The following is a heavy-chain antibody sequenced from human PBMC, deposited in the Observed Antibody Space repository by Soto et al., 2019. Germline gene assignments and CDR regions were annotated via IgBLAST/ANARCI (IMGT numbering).Heavy chain of an antibody. Sequence: QVQLQESGPGLVKPSQTLSLTCTVSGGSISSGGYYWSWIRQHPGKGLEWFGYIYYSGSTYYNPSHSGRLSISVDTSKNQFSLKLSSVTAADTAVYYCARSPESTVTAFAYWCQGTLVTVS. J-gene: IGHJ4*02. V-gene: IGHV4-31*03. CDR1: GGSISSGGYY. D-gene: IGHD4-17*01. CDR3: ARSPESTVTAFAY. CDR2: IYYSGST.